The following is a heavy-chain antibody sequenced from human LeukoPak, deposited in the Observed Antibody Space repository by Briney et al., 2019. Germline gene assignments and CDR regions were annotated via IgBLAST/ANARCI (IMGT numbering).Heavy chain of an antibody. CDR3: ARDPGSQRVNRLARRGDY. CDR1: GYTFSTYP. D-gene: IGHD1-14*01. V-gene: IGHV7-4-1*02. J-gene: IGHJ4*02. Sequence: ASVKVSCKASGYTFSTYPMNWVRQAPGQGLEWMGWINTNTGIPTYAQGFTGRFVFSLDTSVSTVYLQITSLQAEDAAVYYCARDPGSQRVNRLARRGDYWGQGTLVTVSS. CDR2: INTNTGIP.